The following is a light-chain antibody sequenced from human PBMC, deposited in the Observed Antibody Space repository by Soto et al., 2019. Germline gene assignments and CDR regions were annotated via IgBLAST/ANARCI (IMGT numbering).Light chain of an antibody. V-gene: IGKV1-5*03. CDR1: QSVSRW. CDR2: KSS. Sequence: DIQMTQSPSTVSASLGDRVTIACRASQSVSRWLAWYQQKPGKAPRLLLHKSSDLPNGVPERFSGSGSGTEFTLTINNLQPDYSATYYCQQYSTYPTFGPGTKLEI. CDR3: QQYSTYPT. J-gene: IGKJ2*01.